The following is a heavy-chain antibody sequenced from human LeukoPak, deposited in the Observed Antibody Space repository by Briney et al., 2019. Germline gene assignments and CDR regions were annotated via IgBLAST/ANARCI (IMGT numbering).Heavy chain of an antibody. CDR3: ARDNKIGYGYYYYYGMDV. V-gene: IGHV3-33*01. CDR2: IWYDGSNK. CDR1: GFTFSSYG. J-gene: IGHJ6*02. D-gene: IGHD5-12*01. Sequence: GGSLRLSCAASGFTFSSYGMHWVRQAPGKGLEWVAVIWYDGSNKYYADSVKGRFTISRDNSKNTLYLQMNSLRAEDTAVYYCARDNKIGYGYYYYYGMDVWGQGTTVTVSS.